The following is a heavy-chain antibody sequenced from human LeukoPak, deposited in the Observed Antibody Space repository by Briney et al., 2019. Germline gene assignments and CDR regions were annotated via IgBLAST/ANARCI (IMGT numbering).Heavy chain of an antibody. J-gene: IGHJ4*02. Sequence: PSETLSLTCTVSGGSISSYYWSWIRQPPGKGLEWIGEINHSGSTNYNPSLKSRVTISVDTSKNQFSLKLSSVTAADTAVYYCARGLNSGYDSMPYYFDYWGQGTLVTVSS. V-gene: IGHV4-34*01. CDR2: INHSGST. CDR3: ARGLNSGYDSMPYYFDY. D-gene: IGHD5-12*01. CDR1: GGSISSYY.